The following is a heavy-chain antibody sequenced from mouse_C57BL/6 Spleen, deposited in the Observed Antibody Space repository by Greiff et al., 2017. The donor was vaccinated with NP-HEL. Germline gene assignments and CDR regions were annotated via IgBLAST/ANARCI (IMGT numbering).Heavy chain of an antibody. CDR1: GYTFTSYW. D-gene: IGHD1-1*01. V-gene: IGHV1-64*01. J-gene: IGHJ2*01. CDR3: ARRRLYGSSFDY. Sequence: QVQLQQPGAELVKPGASVKLSCKASGYTFTSYWMHWVKQRPGQGLEWIGMIHPNSGSTNYNEKFKSKATLTVDKSSSTAYMQLSSLTSEDSAVYYCARRRLYGSSFDYWGQGTTLTVSS. CDR2: IHPNSGST.